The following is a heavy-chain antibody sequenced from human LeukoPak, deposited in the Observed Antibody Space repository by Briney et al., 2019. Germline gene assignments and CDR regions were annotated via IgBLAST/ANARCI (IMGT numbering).Heavy chain of an antibody. V-gene: IGHV4-30-4*08. D-gene: IGHD3-3*01. J-gene: IGHJ4*02. Sequence: SQTLSLTCTVSGGSISSGDYYWSWIRQPPGKGLEWIGYIYYSGSTYYNPSLKSRVTISVDTSKNQFSLKLSSVTAADTAVYYCARGALYDFWSGYYIDYWGQRTLVTVSS. CDR2: IYYSGST. CDR1: GGSISSGDYY. CDR3: ARGALYDFWSGYYIDY.